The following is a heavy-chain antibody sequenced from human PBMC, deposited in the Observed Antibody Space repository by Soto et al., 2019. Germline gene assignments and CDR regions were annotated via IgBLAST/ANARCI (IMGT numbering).Heavy chain of an antibody. Sequence: QVQLVQSGAEVKKPGSSVKVSCKASVGTFSSYAISWVRQAPGQGLEWMGGIIPIFGTANYAQKFQGRVTITADESTSTAYMELSSLRAEDTAVYYCAGDIVATSPRDAFDIWGQGTMVTVSS. D-gene: IGHD5-12*01. CDR3: AGDIVATSPRDAFDI. CDR2: IIPIFGTA. CDR1: VGTFSSYA. J-gene: IGHJ3*02. V-gene: IGHV1-69*12.